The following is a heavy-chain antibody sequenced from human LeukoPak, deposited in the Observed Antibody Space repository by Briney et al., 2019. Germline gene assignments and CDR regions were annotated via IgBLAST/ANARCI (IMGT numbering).Heavy chain of an antibody. CDR3: ATSPCSTTTCLHPSGAFDI. J-gene: IGHJ3*02. CDR2: IHTGDSDT. Sequence: GESLKISCQDPGNSFTAYWIAWVRQMPGKGLEWMRIIHTGDSDTRYSPSFRGQVTISADKSTSTAYLQWSSLQASDTAMYYCATSPCSTTTCLHPSGAFDIWGQGTVVTVSS. D-gene: IGHD2-2*01. V-gene: IGHV5-51*01. CDR1: GNSFTAYW.